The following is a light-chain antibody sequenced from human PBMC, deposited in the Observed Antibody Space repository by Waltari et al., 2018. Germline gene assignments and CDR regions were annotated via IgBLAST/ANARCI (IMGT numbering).Light chain of an antibody. V-gene: IGLV2-8*01. CDR1: SSDVGAYNY. Sequence: QSALTQPPYASGSPGQSVTISCTGTSSDVGAYNYVPWYQPHPVKAPKLMIYEVTKRPSGFPDRFSGSKSGNTASLTFSGLQAEDEADYYCSSYAGSNKGVFGGGTHLTVL. J-gene: IGLJ2*01. CDR3: SSYAGSNKGV. CDR2: EVT.